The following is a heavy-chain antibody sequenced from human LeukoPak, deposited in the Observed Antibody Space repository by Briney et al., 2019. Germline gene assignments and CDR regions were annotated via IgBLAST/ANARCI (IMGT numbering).Heavy chain of an antibody. CDR1: GFTFSDYY. CDR2: ISSSGSTI. J-gene: IGHJ5*02. V-gene: IGHV3-11*01. Sequence: GGSLRLACAAAGFTFSDYYMSWIRQAPGRGLEWVSYISSSGSTIYYADSVKGRFTISRGNAKNSLYLQMNSLRGEDTAVYYCARVASGGIAVAGTWFDPWGQGTLVTVSS. D-gene: IGHD6-19*01. CDR3: ARVASGGIAVAGTWFDP.